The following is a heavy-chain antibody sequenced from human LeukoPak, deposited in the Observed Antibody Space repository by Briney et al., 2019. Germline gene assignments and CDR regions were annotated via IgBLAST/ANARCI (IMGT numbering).Heavy chain of an antibody. D-gene: IGHD3-10*01. V-gene: IGHV4-59*12. CDR3: ARVPYYYGSGSFSY. J-gene: IGHJ4*02. CDR2: IYYSGST. Sequence: SETLSLTCTVSGGSISSYYWSWIRQPPGKGLEWIGYIYYSGSTNYNPSLKSRVTISIDTSKNHFSLKLTSVTAADTAVYYCARVPYYYGSGSFSYWGQGTLVTVSS. CDR1: GGSISSYY.